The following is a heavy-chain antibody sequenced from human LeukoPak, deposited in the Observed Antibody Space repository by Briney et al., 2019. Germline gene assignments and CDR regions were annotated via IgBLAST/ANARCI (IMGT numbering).Heavy chain of an antibody. D-gene: IGHD3-10*01. Sequence: PGGSLRLSCAASGFTFSSHSMNWVRQAPGKGLEWVSSISSSSSYIYYADSVKGRFTISRDNAKNSLYLQMNSLRVEDTAVYYCAKVAKYYYGSETYYFFEHWGQGTPVTASS. V-gene: IGHV3-21*01. CDR1: GFTFSSHS. CDR3: AKVAKYYYGSETYYFFEH. J-gene: IGHJ4*02. CDR2: ISSSSSYI.